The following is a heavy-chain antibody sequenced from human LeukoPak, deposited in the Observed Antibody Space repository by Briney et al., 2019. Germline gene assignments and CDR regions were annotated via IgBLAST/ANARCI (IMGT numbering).Heavy chain of an antibody. J-gene: IGHJ6*03. V-gene: IGHV4-59*12. CDR2: IYYSGST. CDR1: GGSIIDFY. D-gene: IGHD3-3*01. CDR3: ARVVVFGVVTSDYYYYYMDV. Sequence: SETLSLTCTVSGGSIIDFYWSWIRQPPGKGLEWIGYIYYSGSTIHNPSLESRVTISVDTSKNQFSLKLSSVTAADTAVYYCARVVVFGVVTSDYYYYYMDVWGKGTTVTVSS.